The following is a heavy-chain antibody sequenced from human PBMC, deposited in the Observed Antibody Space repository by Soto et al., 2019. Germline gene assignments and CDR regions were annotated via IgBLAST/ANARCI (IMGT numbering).Heavy chain of an antibody. V-gene: IGHV3-23*01. Sequence: GGSLRLSCAASGFAFSSYAMSWVRQAPGKGLEWVSAISGSGGSTYYADSVKGRFTISRDNSKNTLYLQMNSLRAEDTAVYYCAKDRVRFWEWSKLYYYYGMDVWGQGTTVTVSS. D-gene: IGHD3-3*01. CDR2: ISGSGGST. CDR1: GFAFSSYA. CDR3: AKDRVRFWEWSKLYYYYGMDV. J-gene: IGHJ6*02.